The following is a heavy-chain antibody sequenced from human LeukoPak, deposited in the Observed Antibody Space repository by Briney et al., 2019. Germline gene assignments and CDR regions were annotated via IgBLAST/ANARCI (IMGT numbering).Heavy chain of an antibody. CDR3: LRGAHYDTSGYYY. D-gene: IGHD3-22*01. Sequence: GGSPRLSCAASGFTFSSYWMHWVRQAPGEGLVWVSRIKNDGTPNYADSVKGRFTISRDNAKNTLYLQMNSLRHEDTAVYYCLRGAHYDTSGYYYWGQGALVTVSS. V-gene: IGHV3-74*01. CDR2: IKNDGTP. CDR1: GFTFSSYW. J-gene: IGHJ4*02.